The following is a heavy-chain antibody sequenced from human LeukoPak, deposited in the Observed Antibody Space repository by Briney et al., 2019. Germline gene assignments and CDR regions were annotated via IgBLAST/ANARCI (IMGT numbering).Heavy chain of an antibody. V-gene: IGHV3-21*01. CDR1: GFTFSSYS. D-gene: IGHD2-2*01. Sequence: PGGSLRLSCAASGFTFSSYSMNWVRQAPEKGLEWVSSISSSSSYIYYADSVKGRFTISRDNAKNSLYLQMNSLRAEDTAVYYCASGGGLYCSSTSCYVFDYWGQGALVTVSS. CDR2: ISSSSSYI. J-gene: IGHJ4*02. CDR3: ASGGGLYCSSTSCYVFDY.